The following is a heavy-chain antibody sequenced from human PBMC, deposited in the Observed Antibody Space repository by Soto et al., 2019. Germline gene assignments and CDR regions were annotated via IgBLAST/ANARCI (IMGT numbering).Heavy chain of an antibody. Sequence: PSETLSLTCTVSGGSISSYYWSWIWQPPGKGLEWIGYIYYSGSTNYNPSLKSRLTISVDTSKNQFSLKLSSVTAADTAVYYCARSDHYYYDSSGYWDYWGQGTLVTVTS. J-gene: IGHJ4*02. CDR2: IYYSGST. D-gene: IGHD3-22*01. CDR1: GGSISSYY. V-gene: IGHV4-59*08. CDR3: ARSDHYYYDSSGYWDY.